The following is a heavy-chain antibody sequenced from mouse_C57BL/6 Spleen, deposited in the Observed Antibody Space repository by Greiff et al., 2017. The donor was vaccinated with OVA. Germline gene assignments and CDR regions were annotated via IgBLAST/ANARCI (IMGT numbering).Heavy chain of an antibody. CDR3: ASYGKGYFDV. CDR1: GYTFTSYW. J-gene: IGHJ1*03. V-gene: IGHV1-55*01. D-gene: IGHD2-1*01. CDR2: IYPGSGST. Sequence: QVQLQQPGAELVKPGASVKMSCKASGYTFTSYWITWVKQRPGQGLEWIGDIYPGSGSTNYYEKFKSKATLTVDTSSSTAYMQLSSLTSEDSAVYYCASYGKGYFDVWGTGTTVTVSS.